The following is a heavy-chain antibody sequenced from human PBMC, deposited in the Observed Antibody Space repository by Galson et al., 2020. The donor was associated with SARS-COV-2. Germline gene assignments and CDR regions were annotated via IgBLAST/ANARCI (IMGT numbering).Heavy chain of an antibody. CDR1: GFTFSSYD. CDR3: ARASTVTRFYYYYYYMDV. CDR2: IGTAGDT. V-gene: IGHV3-13*01. Sequence: GGSLRLSCAASGFTFSSYDMHWVRQATGKGLEWVSAIGTAGDTYYPGSVKGRFTISRENAKNSLYLQMNSLRAGDTAVYYCARASTVTRFYYYYYYMDVWGKGTTVTVAS. D-gene: IGHD4-17*01. J-gene: IGHJ6*03.